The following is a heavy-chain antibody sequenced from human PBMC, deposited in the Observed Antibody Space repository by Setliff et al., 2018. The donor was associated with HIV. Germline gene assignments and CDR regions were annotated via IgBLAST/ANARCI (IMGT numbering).Heavy chain of an antibody. Sequence: SCAASGFTFSSYDFHWVRQGTGIHLESVAVIGAAGRTNYAGSVKGRFTISREKVKNSLYLQMNSLRVGDTAVYYCAREWGRPGTWYVDLWGRGTLVTVSS. D-gene: IGHD3-16*01. CDR3: AREWGRPGTWYVDL. CDR2: IGAAGRT. J-gene: IGHJ2*01. V-gene: IGHV3-13*01. CDR1: GFTFSSYD.